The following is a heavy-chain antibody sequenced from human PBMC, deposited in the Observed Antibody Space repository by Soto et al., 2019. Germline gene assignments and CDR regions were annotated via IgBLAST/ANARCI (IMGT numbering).Heavy chain of an antibody. CDR2: ISYDGSNK. Sequence: GGSLRLSCAASGFTFSSYGMHWVRQAPGKGLEWVAVISYDGSNKYYADSVKGRFTISRDNSKNTLYLQMNSLRAEDTAVYYCAKDGRVWELVGAAFDIWGQGTMVTVSS. D-gene: IGHD1-26*01. J-gene: IGHJ3*02. CDR1: GFTFSSYG. CDR3: AKDGRVWELVGAAFDI. V-gene: IGHV3-30*18.